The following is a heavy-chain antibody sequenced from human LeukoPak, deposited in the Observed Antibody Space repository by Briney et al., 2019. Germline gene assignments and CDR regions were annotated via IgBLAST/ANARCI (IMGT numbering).Heavy chain of an antibody. J-gene: IGHJ4*02. CDR2: INSDGRNT. Sequence: GGSLRLSCAASGFTFSSFWMHWVRQVPGKGLVWLARINSDGRNTNYADSVKGRFTISRDNAKNTLYLQMNSLRAEDTAVYYCAHISSSYYCFDSWGQGTLVTVSS. D-gene: IGHD6-13*01. CDR3: AHISSSYYCFDS. CDR1: GFTFSSFW. V-gene: IGHV3-74*01.